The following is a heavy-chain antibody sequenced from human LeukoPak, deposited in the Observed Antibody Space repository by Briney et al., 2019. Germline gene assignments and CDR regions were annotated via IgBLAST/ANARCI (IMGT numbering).Heavy chain of an antibody. Sequence: PGGSLRLSCAASGFTFSSYWMPWVRQAPGKGLVWVSRLNSDGSSTSYADSVKGRFTISRDNAKNTLYLHMNSLRAEDTAVYYCAREIYGMDVWGQGTTVTVSS. CDR2: LNSDGSST. V-gene: IGHV3-74*01. J-gene: IGHJ6*02. CDR3: AREIYGMDV. CDR1: GFTFSSYW.